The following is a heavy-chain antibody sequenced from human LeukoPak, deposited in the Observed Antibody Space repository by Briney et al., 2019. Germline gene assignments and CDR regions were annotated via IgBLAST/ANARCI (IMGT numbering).Heavy chain of an antibody. CDR3: ARDAAIFGVVTPHLDHPVPYYYMDV. D-gene: IGHD3-3*01. J-gene: IGHJ6*03. V-gene: IGHV3-21*01. CDR1: GFTFSSYS. CDR2: ISSSSSYI. Sequence: GGSLRLSCAASGFTFSSYSMNWVRQAPGKGLEWVSSISSSSSYIYYADSVKGRFTISRDNAKNSLYLQMNSLRAEDTAVYYCARDAAIFGVVTPHLDHPVPYYYMDVWGKGTTVTVSS.